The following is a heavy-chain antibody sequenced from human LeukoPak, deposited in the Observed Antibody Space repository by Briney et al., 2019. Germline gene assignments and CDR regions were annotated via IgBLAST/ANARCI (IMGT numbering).Heavy chain of an antibody. D-gene: IGHD7-27*01. CDR2: INPSGGSA. Sequence: ASVTVSCKASGYTFTTYYIHRVRQAPGQGLEWMGMINPSGGSATYAQKFQYGVTMTTDTSTGTVYMDLRSLTSKDTAVYYCARAPNGGLPGGYWGQGTQVTVST. V-gene: IGHV1-46*01. CDR1: GYTFTTYY. CDR3: ARAPNGGLPGGY. J-gene: IGHJ4*02.